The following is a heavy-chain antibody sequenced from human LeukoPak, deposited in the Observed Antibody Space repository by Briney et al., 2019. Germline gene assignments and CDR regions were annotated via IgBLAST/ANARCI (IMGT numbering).Heavy chain of an antibody. D-gene: IGHD5-18*01. J-gene: IGHJ6*03. V-gene: IGHV1-69*05. CDR1: GGTFSSYA. Sequence: SVKVSCKASGGTFSSYAISWVRQAPGQGLEWMGGIIPIFGTANYAQKFQGRVTITTDESTSTAYMELSSLRSEDTAVYYCARDPLEAAMAPYYYYYMDVWRKGTTVTVSS. CDR2: IIPIFGTA. CDR3: ARDPLEAAMAPYYYYYMDV.